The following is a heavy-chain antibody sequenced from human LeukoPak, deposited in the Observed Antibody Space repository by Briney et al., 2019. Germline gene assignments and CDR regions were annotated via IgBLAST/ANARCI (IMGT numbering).Heavy chain of an antibody. D-gene: IGHD3-22*01. CDR2: VTASGSNT. CDR1: GFTFSTYA. V-gene: IGHV3-23*01. Sequence: TGGSLRLSCAASGFTFSTYAMSWVRQAPGKGLEWVSSVTASGSNTYYADSVKGRFTISRDNSKNTLYLQMNSLRAEDTAVYYCARRYYDNSGPLPFDIWGRGTMVTVSS. CDR3: ARRYYDNSGPLPFDI. J-gene: IGHJ3*02.